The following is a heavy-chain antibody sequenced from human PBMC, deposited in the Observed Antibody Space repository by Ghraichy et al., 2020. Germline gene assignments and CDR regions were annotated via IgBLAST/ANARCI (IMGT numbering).Heavy chain of an antibody. CDR1: GFTFSSSA. CDR2: IDGSSNNV. CDR3: ARGRDHAFDI. Sequence: GGSLRLSCAASGFTFSSSAVNWVRQGLGKGLEWISYIDGSSNNVWHADSVKGRFTISRDNAKSSLYLQMNSLRDEDTAIYYCARGRDHAFDIWGQGTMVTVSS. V-gene: IGHV3-48*02. J-gene: IGHJ3*02.